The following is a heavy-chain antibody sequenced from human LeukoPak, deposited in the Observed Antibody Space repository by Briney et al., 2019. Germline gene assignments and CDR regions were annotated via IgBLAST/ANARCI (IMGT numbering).Heavy chain of an antibody. V-gene: IGHV4-59*08. J-gene: IGHJ5*02. CDR2: IYSSGST. CDR3: ARRNDWNDA. CDR1: GGSISSYY. Sequence: SETLSLTCAVSGGSISSYYWTWIRQPPGKGLEWIGYIYSSGSTNYNPSLKSRVTMSVDTSKNQFSLKLSSVTAADTAVYYCARRNDWNDAWGQGTLVTVSS.